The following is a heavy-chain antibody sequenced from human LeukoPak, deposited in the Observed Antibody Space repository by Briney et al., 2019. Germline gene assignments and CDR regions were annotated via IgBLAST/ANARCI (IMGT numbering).Heavy chain of an antibody. V-gene: IGHV1-2*02. CDR2: INPNSGGT. CDR3: ARVRYYGSGSYDWFDP. D-gene: IGHD3-10*01. Sequence: ASVKVSCKASGYTFTGYYMHWVRQAPGQGLEWMGWINPNSGGTNYAQKFQGRVTMTRDTSISTAYMELSRLRSDGTAVYYCARVRYYGSGSYDWFDPWGQGTLVTVSS. J-gene: IGHJ5*02. CDR1: GYTFTGYY.